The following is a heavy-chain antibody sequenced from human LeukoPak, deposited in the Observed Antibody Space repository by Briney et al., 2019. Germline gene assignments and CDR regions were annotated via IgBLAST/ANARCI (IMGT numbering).Heavy chain of an antibody. D-gene: IGHD3-22*01. CDR2: IYPGDSDT. CDR1: GYSFTNYW. V-gene: IGHV5-51*01. J-gene: IGHJ4*02. CDR3: ARRAYYDSSGFDY. Sequence: GESLKISCKCSGYSFTNYWIGWVRPMPGNGLEWMGIIYPGDSDTRYSPSFQGQVTISADKSISTAYLQWSSLKASDTAMYYCARRAYYDSSGFDYWGQGTLVTVSS.